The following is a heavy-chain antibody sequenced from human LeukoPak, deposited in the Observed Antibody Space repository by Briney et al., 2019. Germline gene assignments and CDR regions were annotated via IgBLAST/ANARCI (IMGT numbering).Heavy chain of an antibody. Sequence: GGSLRLSCAASGFTFSSYGMHWVRQAPGKGLEWVAFTRYDGSNKYYADSVKGRFTISRDNSKNMLYLQMNSLRAEDTAVYYCAKDPQKWESNFDYWGQGTLVTVSS. D-gene: IGHD1-26*01. CDR2: TRYDGSNK. CDR3: AKDPQKWESNFDY. J-gene: IGHJ4*02. CDR1: GFTFSSYG. V-gene: IGHV3-30*02.